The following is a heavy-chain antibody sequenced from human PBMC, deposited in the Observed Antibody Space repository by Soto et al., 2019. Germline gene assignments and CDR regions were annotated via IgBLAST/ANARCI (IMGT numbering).Heavy chain of an antibody. CDR2: IYWDDDK. CDR3: SHIPNYYQYDWFDP. D-gene: IGHD3-16*01. Sequence: QITLKESGPTLVKPTQTLTLTCTFSGFSLTTRGVGVGWIRQPPGKALECLALIYWDDDKRYSPSLQSRLSITKDPSKNPVVLTMTNVEPVDTDTYYFSHIPNYYQYDWFDPRGQGTLVSVSS. J-gene: IGHJ5*02. CDR1: GFSLTTRGVG. V-gene: IGHV2-5*02.